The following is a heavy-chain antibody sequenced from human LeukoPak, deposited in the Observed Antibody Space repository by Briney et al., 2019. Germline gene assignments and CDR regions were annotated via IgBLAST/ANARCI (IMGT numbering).Heavy chain of an antibody. CDR1: GCTFTSYD. CDR2: MNPDSGNT. Sequence: ASVKVSCKASGCTFTSYDINWVRQATGQGLEWMGWMNPDSGNTGYAQKFQGRVTITRNTSISTAYMELSSLRSEDTAVYYCARGPPSPIVVNYYYMDVWGKGTTVTVSS. CDR3: ARGPPSPIVVNYYYMDV. D-gene: IGHD2-2*01. J-gene: IGHJ6*03. V-gene: IGHV1-8*03.